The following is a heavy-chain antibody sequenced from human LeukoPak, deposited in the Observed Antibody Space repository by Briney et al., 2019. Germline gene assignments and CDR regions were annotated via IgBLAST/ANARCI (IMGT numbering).Heavy chain of an antibody. CDR1: GYTFNDFY. J-gene: IGHJ4*02. Sequence: ASVKVSFTASGYTFNDFYIHWVRQAPGQGREEVGWITPKSGDTYYPQRFQGRGTINRDTAISTASLDLSSLRSVDTAVYFCARVRLADERAWAYWGQGTLVPVPS. CDR3: ARVRLADERAWAY. D-gene: IGHD3-3*02. CDR2: ITPKSGDT. V-gene: IGHV1-2*02.